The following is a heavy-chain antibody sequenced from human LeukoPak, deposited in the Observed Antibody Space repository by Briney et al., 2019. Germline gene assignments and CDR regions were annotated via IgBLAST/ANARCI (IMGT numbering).Heavy chain of an antibody. CDR1: GFTFSSYS. D-gene: IGHD3-10*01. Sequence: PGGSLRLSCAASGFTFSSYSMNWVRQAPGKGLEWVSSISSSSSYIHYADSVKGRFTISRDNAKNSLYLQMNSLRAEDTAVYYCARDYYGSGSSDYWGQGTLVTVSS. V-gene: IGHV3-21*01. CDR2: ISSSSSYI. J-gene: IGHJ4*02. CDR3: ARDYYGSGSSDY.